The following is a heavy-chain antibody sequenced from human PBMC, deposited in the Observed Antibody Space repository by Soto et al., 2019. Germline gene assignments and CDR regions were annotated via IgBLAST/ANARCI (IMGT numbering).Heavy chain of an antibody. CDR2: MYHSGST. CDR1: GYSISSSYY. Sequence: SETLSLTCAVSGYSISSSYYWCWLRQPPGKGLQWIGNMYHSGSTYYNPSLKSRVTILIDTSKNQFSLKLSSVTAADEAIYYCARVSYFDGGGFFYYFDYWGQGTLVTVSS. V-gene: IGHV4-38-2*01. J-gene: IGHJ4*02. CDR3: ARVSYFDGGGFFYYFDY. D-gene: IGHD3-22*01.